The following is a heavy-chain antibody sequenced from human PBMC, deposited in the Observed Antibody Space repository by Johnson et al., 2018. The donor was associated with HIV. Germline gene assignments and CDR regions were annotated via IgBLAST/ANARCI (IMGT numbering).Heavy chain of an antibody. CDR3: ARDRPSGWPDAFDI. CDR2: ISSNGGST. Sequence: EVQLVESGGGLVKPGGSLRLSCAASGFTFSTYGMHWVRQAPGRGLEYVSAISSNGGSTYYANSVKGRFTISRDNSKNTLYLQMGSLRAEDMAVYYCARDRPSGWPDAFDIGGQGTMVTVSS. J-gene: IGHJ3*02. D-gene: IGHD6-19*01. CDR1: GFTFSTYG. V-gene: IGHV3-64*01.